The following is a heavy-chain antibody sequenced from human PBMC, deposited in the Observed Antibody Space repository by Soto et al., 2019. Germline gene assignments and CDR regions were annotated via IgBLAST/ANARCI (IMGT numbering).Heavy chain of an antibody. CDR1: GFTFSSYA. V-gene: IGHV3-23*01. CDR2: ISGSGGST. J-gene: IGHJ6*03. Sequence: GRSLRLSCAASGFTFSSYAMSWVRQAPGKGLEWVSAISGSGGSTYYADSVKGRFTISRDNSKNTLYLQMNSLRAEDTAVYYCAKDLPAAPGYYYYMDVWGKGTTVTVSS. CDR3: AKDLPAAPGYYYYMDV. D-gene: IGHD6-25*01.